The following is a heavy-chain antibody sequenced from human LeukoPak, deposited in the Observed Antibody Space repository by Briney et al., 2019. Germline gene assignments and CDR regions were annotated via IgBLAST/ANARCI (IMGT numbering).Heavy chain of an antibody. CDR2: ISGSGGST. CDR1: GFTFATYV. V-gene: IGHV3-23*01. D-gene: IGHD3-22*01. Sequence: GGSLRLSCAASGFTFATYVMSWVRQAPGKGLEWVSAISGSGGSTYYADSVKGRFTISRDNSKNTLYLQMNSLRAEDTAVYYCAKADYYDSSGYYYTYYFDYWGQGTLVTVSS. J-gene: IGHJ4*02. CDR3: AKADYYDSSGYYYTYYFDY.